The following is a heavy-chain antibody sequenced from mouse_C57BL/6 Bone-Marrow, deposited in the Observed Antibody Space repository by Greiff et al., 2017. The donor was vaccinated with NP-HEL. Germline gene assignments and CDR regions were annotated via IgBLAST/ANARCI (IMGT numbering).Heavy chain of an antibody. CDR2: IDTEDGET. CDR1: GFNIKDYY. J-gene: IGHJ4*01. CDR3: ARLWNY. V-gene: IGHV14-2*01. Sequence: EVKLQESGAELVKPGASVKLSCTASGFNIKDYYMHWVKQRTEQGLEWIGRIDTEDGETKYAPQFQGKATRTADPSSNTAYLQLSSLTSEDTAVYYCARLWNYWGQGTSVTVSS.